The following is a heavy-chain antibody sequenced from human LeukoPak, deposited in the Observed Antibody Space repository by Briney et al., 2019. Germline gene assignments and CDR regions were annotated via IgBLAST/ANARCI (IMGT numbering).Heavy chain of an antibody. CDR2: IYQSGST. V-gene: IGHV4-4*02. J-gene: IGHJ4*02. CDR1: GGSISSSNW. Sequence: PSETLSLTCAVSGGSISSSNWWSWVRPPPGKGLEWIGEIYQSGSTNYNPSLKSRVTISLDKSKNQFSLKLKSVTAADTAVYYCARAMIRGVDFDYWGQGTLVTVSS. D-gene: IGHD3-10*01. CDR3: ARAMIRGVDFDY.